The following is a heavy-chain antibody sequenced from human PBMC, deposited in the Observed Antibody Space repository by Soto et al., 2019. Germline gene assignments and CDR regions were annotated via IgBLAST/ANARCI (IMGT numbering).Heavy chain of an antibody. Sequence: EVQVVESGGGLVQPGGSLRLSCAASGVTFSSNSMNWVRQAPGKGLEWISYISSSSSTIYADSVKGRFTISRDYAKNSLYLPMNSLRDEDTAVYYCARVIWSGHLTSDLWGQGTLVTVSS. CDR1: GVTFSSNS. D-gene: IGHD3-3*01. CDR3: ARVIWSGHLTSDL. J-gene: IGHJ5*02. V-gene: IGHV3-48*02. CDR2: ISSSSSTI.